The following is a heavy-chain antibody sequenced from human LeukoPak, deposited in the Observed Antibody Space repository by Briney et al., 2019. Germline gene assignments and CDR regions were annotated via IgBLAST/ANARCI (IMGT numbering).Heavy chain of an antibody. CDR3: ALLYCSGGSCYLDY. D-gene: IGHD2-15*01. CDR1: GGSISSYY. Sequence: PSETLSLTCSVSGGSISSYYWSWLRQPPGKGLEWIGYIYYSGSTNYNPSLKSRVTISVDTSKNQSSLKLSSVTAADTAVYYCALLYCSGGSCYLDYWGQGTLVTVSS. J-gene: IGHJ4*02. V-gene: IGHV4-59*01. CDR2: IYYSGST.